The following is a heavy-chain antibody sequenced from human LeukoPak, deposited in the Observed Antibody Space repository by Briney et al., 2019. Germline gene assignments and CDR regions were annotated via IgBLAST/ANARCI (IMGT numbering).Heavy chain of an antibody. CDR2: ISAYNGNT. CDR3: ARYHSVAGASGFDY. CDR1: GYTFTSYG. J-gene: IGHJ4*02. Sequence: ASVKVSCKASGYTFTSYGISWVRQAPGQGLEWMGWISAYNGNTNYAQKLQGRVTMTTDTSTSTAYMELRSLRSDDTAMYYCARYHSVAGASGFDYWGQGTLVTVSS. V-gene: IGHV1-18*01. D-gene: IGHD6-19*01.